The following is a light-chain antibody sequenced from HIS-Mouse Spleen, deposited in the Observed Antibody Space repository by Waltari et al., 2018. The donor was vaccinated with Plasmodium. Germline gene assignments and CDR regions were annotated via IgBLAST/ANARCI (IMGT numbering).Light chain of an antibody. CDR2: AAS. V-gene: IGKV3-20*01. CDR1: PSVSSSY. CDR3: QQYGSSPLT. J-gene: IGKJ4*01. Sequence: EIVLPPSPGPLSLSPGERATLSRRARPSVSSSYLAWYQQKPGQAPRLLIYAASSRATGIPDRFSGSGSGTDFTLTISRLEPEDFAVYYCQQYGSSPLTFGGGTKVEIK.